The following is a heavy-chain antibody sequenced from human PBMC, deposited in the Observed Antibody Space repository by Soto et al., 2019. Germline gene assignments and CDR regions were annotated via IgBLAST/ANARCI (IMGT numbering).Heavy chain of an antibody. J-gene: IGHJ5*02. CDR1: GYTFTSYA. CDR3: ARDLFSARRGENWFDP. CDR2: INAGNGNT. D-gene: IGHD6-6*01. V-gene: IGHV1-3*01. Sequence: QVQLVQSGAEVKKPGASVKVSCKASGYTFTSYAMHWVRQAPGQRLEWMGWINAGNGNTKYSQKFQGRVTITRDTSASTAYMELSSLRSEDTAVYYCARDLFSARRGENWFDPWGQGTLVTVSS.